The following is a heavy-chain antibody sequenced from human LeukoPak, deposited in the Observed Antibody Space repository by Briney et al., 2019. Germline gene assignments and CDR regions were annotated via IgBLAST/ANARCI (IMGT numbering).Heavy chain of an antibody. Sequence: GGSLRLSCAASGFTFSSYGMHLVRQAPGKGLEGVAFIRYDGSNKYYADSVKGRFTISRDNSKNTLYLQMNSLRAEDTAVYYCAKDSYGDYRGAFDIWGQGTMVTVSS. D-gene: IGHD4-17*01. CDR1: GFTFSSYG. V-gene: IGHV3-30*02. CDR2: IRYDGSNK. J-gene: IGHJ3*02. CDR3: AKDSYGDYRGAFDI.